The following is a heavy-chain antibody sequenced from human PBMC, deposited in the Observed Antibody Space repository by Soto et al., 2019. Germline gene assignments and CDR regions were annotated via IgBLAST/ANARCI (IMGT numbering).Heavy chain of an antibody. CDR2: ISAYNGNT. V-gene: IGHV1-18*01. D-gene: IGHD4-4*01. CDR1: GYTFSSYC. CDR3: ARGAENIYTTMTTVTPISL. J-gene: IGHJ4*02. Sequence: ASVNVSCKASGYTFSSYCICWVRQAPGKGLEWMGWISAYNGNTNYAQKLQGRVTMTTDTSTSTAYMELRSLRSDDTAVYYCARGAENIYTTMTTVTPISLWGQGTLVTVSS.